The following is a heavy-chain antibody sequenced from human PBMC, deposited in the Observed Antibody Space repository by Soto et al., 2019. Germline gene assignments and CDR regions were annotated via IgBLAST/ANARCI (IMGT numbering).Heavy chain of an antibody. CDR3: ATERGGWFGELLDDY. CDR2: ISSSSSTI. CDR1: GFTYSSYS. D-gene: IGHD3-10*01. Sequence: EVQLVESGGGLVQPGGSLRLSCAASGFTYSSYSMNWVRQAPGKGLEWVSYISSSSSTIYYADSVKGRFTISRDNAKNSLYLQMNSLRAEDTAVYYCATERGGWFGELLDDYWGQGTLVTVSS. J-gene: IGHJ4*02. V-gene: IGHV3-48*01.